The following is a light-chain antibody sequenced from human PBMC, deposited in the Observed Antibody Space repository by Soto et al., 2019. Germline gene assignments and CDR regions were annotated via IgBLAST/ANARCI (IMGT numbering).Light chain of an antibody. CDR2: DAS. V-gene: IGKV3-11*01. CDR3: QQRSDWPST. Sequence: EIVLTQSPATLSLSPGDRATLSCRASQSVGSYLGWYQQRPGQAPRLLIHDASNRATGIPARFSGSGSGTNFTLTIRSLEPEDFAVYYCQQRSDWPSTFGGGTKVEIK. J-gene: IGKJ4*01. CDR1: QSVGSY.